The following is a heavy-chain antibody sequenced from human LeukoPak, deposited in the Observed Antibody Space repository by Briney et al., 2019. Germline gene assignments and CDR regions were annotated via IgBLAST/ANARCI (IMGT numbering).Heavy chain of an antibody. J-gene: IGHJ4*02. CDR1: GFTFSSYG. CDR2: ISGSGGDT. Sequence: GGSLRLSCAASGFTFSSYGMSWVRQAPGKGLEWVSAISGSGGDTSYADSVKGRFTISRDNSKNTLYLQMNSLRAEDTAVYYCAKAYSSGWYYFDSWGQGTLVTVSS. V-gene: IGHV3-23*01. D-gene: IGHD6-19*01. CDR3: AKAYSSGWYYFDS.